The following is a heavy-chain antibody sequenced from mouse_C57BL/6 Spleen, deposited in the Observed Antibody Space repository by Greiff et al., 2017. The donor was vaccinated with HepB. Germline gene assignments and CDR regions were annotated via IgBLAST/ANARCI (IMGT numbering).Heavy chain of an antibody. CDR1: GFSLTSYG. D-gene: IGHD2-1*01. CDR2: IWSGGST. J-gene: IGHJ2*01. CDR3: ARGPVRNYYFDY. Sequence: VHLVESGPGLVQPSQSLSITCTVSGFSLTSYGVHWVRQSPGKGLEWLGVIWSGGSTDYNAAFISRLSISKDNSKSQVFFKMNSLQADDTAIYYCARGPVRNYYFDYWGQGTTLTVSS. V-gene: IGHV2-2*01.